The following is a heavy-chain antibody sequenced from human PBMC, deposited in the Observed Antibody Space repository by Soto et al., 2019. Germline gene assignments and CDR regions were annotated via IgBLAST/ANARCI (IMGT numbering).Heavy chain of an antibody. CDR2: ISYDGSNK. CDR1: GFTFSSYG. J-gene: IGHJ4*02. V-gene: IGHV3-30*18. Sequence: GGSLRLSCAASGFTFSSYGMHWVRQAPGKGLEWVAVISYDGSNKYYADSVKGRFTISRDNSKNTLYLQMNSLRAEDTAVYYCAKAVAQVAADYWGQGTLVTLSS. D-gene: IGHD6-19*01. CDR3: AKAVAQVAADY.